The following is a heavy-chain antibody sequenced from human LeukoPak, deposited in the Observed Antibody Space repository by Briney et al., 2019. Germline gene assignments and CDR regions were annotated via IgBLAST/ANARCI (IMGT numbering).Heavy chain of an antibody. CDR3: AKDARMGTGTPRYFFDC. Sequence: GGSLRLSCAASGFTFSSYSMSWVRQAPGKGLEWVSAISGSAGSTYYADSVKGRFTISRDDSKNTLYLQMNNLRAKDTGIYYCAKDARMGTGTPRYFFDCWGQGSLVTVSA. D-gene: IGHD1-1*01. CDR2: ISGSAGST. V-gene: IGHV3-23*01. J-gene: IGHJ4*02. CDR1: GFTFSSYS.